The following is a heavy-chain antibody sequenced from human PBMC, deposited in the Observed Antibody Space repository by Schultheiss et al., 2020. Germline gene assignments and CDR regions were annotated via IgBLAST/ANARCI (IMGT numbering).Heavy chain of an antibody. CDR3: ARDRYSYGSPIYWYFDL. J-gene: IGHJ2*01. D-gene: IGHD5-18*01. CDR1: GFTFSSYG. CDR2: ISYDGSNK. V-gene: IGHV3-30*03. Sequence: GGSLRLSCAASGFTFSSYGMHWVRQAPGKGLEWVAVISYDGSNKYYADSVKGRFTISRDNSKNTLYLQMNSLRAEDTAVYYCARDRYSYGSPIYWYFDLWGRGTLVTVSS.